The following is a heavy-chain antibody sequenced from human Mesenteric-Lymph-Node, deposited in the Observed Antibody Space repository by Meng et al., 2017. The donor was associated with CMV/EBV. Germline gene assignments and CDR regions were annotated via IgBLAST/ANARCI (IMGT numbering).Heavy chain of an antibody. V-gene: IGHV1-69*02. CDR1: GGTFSSYT. J-gene: IGHJ5*02. CDR2: IIPILGIA. CDR3: AGGIAAAGSRWFDP. D-gene: IGHD6-13*01. Sequence: QVQLVQSGAEVKKPGPSVKFSCKASGGTFSSYTISWVRQAPGQGLEWMGRIIPILGIANYAQKFQGRVTITADKSTSTAYMELSSLRSEDTAVYYCAGGIAAAGSRWFDPWGQGTLVTVSS.